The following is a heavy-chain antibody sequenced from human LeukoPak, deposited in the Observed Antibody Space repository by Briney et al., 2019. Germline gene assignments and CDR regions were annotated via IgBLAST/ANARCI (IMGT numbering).Heavy chain of an antibody. D-gene: IGHD4-17*01. CDR3: ARGRGRVYGDLAARGYYYYYMDV. V-gene: IGHV6-1*01. CDR1: GDSVSSNSAA. CDR2: TYYRSKWYY. J-gene: IGHJ6*03. Sequence: SQTLSLTCAISGDSVSSNSAAWNWIRQSPARGLEWLGRTYYRSKWYYDYAVSVRGRITINPDTSKNQFSLQLNSVSPEDTAVYYCARGRGRVYGDLAARGYYYYYMDVWGKGTTVTVSS.